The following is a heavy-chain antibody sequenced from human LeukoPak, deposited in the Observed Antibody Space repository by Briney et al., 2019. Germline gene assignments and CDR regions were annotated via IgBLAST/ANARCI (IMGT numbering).Heavy chain of an antibody. D-gene: IGHD3-22*01. CDR2: IYYSGST. CDR3: ARARNYYDNSGYYYEGDAFDI. CDR1: DGSISSSSYY. J-gene: IGHJ3*02. Sequence: SETLSLTCTVSDGSISSSSYYWGWIRQPPGKGLEWIGNIYYSGSTYYNPSLKSRVTISVDTSKNQFSLKLSSVTAADTAVYYCARARNYYDNSGYYYEGDAFDIWGQGTMVTVSS. V-gene: IGHV4-39*07.